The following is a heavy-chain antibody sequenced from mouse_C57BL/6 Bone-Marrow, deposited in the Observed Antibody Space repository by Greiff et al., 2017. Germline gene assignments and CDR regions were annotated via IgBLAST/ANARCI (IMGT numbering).Heavy chain of an antibody. D-gene: IGHD2-1*01. V-gene: IGHV1-64*01. CDR1: GYTFTSYW. CDR3: ALCCNYDWFAD. Sequence: VQLQQPGAELVKPGASVKLSCKASGYTFTSYWMHWVKQRPGQGLEWIGMIHPNSGSTNYNETFKSKDTLTVDKSSSPAYMQLSSLTSEESAVYYCALCCNYDWFADWGQGTLVTVSA. J-gene: IGHJ3*01. CDR2: IHPNSGST.